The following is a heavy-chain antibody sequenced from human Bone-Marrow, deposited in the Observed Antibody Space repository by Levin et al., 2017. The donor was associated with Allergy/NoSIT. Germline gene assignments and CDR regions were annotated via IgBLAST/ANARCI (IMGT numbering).Heavy chain of an antibody. CDR2: IYPGDSDT. J-gene: IGHJ6*02. CDR3: ARNYDFWSGSFYGLDV. D-gene: IGHD3-3*01. Sequence: KVSCKGSGYSFSTYWIAWVRQMPGKGLEWMGIIYPGDSDTRYSPSFQGQVTISADKSINTAYLQWTRLKASDTAMYYCARNYDFWSGSFYGLDVWGQGTTVTVSS. V-gene: IGHV5-51*01. CDR1: GYSFSTYW.